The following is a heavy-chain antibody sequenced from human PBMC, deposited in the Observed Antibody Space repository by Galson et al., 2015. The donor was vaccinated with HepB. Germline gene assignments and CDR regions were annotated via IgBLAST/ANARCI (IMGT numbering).Heavy chain of an antibody. V-gene: IGHV1-69*13. CDR3: ARGPHYYDNSGYFRNECFQH. CDR1: GGTFSSYG. J-gene: IGHJ1*01. D-gene: IGHD3-22*01. Sequence: SVKVSCKASGGTFSSYGINWVRQAPGQGLEWMGGIIPIFGTANNAQRFQGRVTITADESTSTAYMELSSLRSEDTAVYYCARGPHYYDNSGYFRNECFQHWGQGTLVTVSS. CDR2: IIPIFGTA.